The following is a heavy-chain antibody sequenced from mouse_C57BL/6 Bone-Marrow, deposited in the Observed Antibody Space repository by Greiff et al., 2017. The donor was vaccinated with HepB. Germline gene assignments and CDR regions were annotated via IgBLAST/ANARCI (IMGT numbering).Heavy chain of an antibody. J-gene: IGHJ2*01. CDR3: TAGPYYFDY. V-gene: IGHV6-3*01. Sequence: EVQWVESGGGLVQPGGSMKLSCVASGFTFSNYWMNWVRQSPEKGLEWVAQIRLKSDNYATHYAESVKGRFTISRDDSKSSVYLQMNNLRAEDTGIYYCTAGPYYFDYWGQGTTLTVSS. CDR2: IRLKSDNYAT. CDR1: GFTFSNYW. D-gene: IGHD3-1*01.